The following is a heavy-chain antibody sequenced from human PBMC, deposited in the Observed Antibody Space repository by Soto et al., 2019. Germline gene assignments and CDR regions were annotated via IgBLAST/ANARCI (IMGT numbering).Heavy chain of an antibody. CDR1: GFTFSSCA. J-gene: IGHJ2*01. CDR3: ARDGGGSGFDL. Sequence: VQLVESGGGVVQPGRSLRLSCAASGFTFSSCAMHWVRQAPGKGLEWVAVISYDGSNKYYADSVKGRFTISRDNSKNTLYLQMNSLRAEDTAVYYCARDGGGSGFDLWGRGTLVTVSS. CDR2: ISYDGSNK. D-gene: IGHD6-25*01. V-gene: IGHV3-30-3*01.